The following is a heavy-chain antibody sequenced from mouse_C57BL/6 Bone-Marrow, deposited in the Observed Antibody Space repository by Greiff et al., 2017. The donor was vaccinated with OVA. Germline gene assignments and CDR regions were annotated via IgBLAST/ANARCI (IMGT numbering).Heavy chain of an antibody. Sequence: QVHVKQPGAELVKPGASVKLSCKASGYTFTSYWITWVKQRPGQGLEWIGYIYPGSGSTNYTEKFKSKATLTVDTSSSTPYMQLSSLTSEDTAVYDCARTYYFDDWGQGTTLTVSS. J-gene: IGHJ2*01. CDR1: GYTFTSYW. CDR3: ARTYYFDD. CDR2: IYPGSGST. V-gene: IGHV1-55*01.